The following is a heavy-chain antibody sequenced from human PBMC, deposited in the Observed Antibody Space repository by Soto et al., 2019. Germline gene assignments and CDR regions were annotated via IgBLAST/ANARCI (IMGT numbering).Heavy chain of an antibody. V-gene: IGHV3-30*03. CDR1: GFSFSSYG. CDR3: AGALENPYSSYGLNV. D-gene: IGHD1-1*01. J-gene: IGHJ6*02. CDR2: TTYDGGIK. Sequence: QGQLVESGGGVVQPGRSLRLSCAASGFSFSSYGMEWVRLAPGKGLEWVAATTYDGGIKHYVDSVKGRITFSRDNSKITLYMQMNSLSVEDTATYYCAGALENPYSSYGLNVWGQGTTVTVSS.